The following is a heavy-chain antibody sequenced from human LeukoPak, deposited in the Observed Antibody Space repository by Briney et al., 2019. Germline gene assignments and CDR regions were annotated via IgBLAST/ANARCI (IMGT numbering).Heavy chain of an antibody. CDR1: GFTFSNAW. Sequence: PGGSLRLSCAASGFTFSNAWMSWVRQAPGKGLEWVGRIKSKTDGGTTDYAAPVKGRFTISRDDSKNTLYLQMNSLKTEDTAVYYCTTDTSLAYCGGDCSNWGQGTLVTVSS. CDR3: TTDTSLAYCGGDCSN. D-gene: IGHD2-21*02. CDR2: IKSKTDGGTT. V-gene: IGHV3-15*01. J-gene: IGHJ4*02.